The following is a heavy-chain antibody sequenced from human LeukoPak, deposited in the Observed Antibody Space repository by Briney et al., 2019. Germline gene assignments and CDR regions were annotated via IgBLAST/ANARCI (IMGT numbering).Heavy chain of an antibody. CDR3: ARDRVYCSSTSCSAETDGMDV. Sequence: PGGSLRLSCAASGFTVSSNYMSWVRQAPGKGLEWVSVIYSGGSTYYADSVKGRFTISRDNSKNTLYLQMNSLRAEDTAVYYCARDRVYCSSTSCSAETDGMDVWGQGTTVTVS. J-gene: IGHJ6*02. V-gene: IGHV3-66*01. CDR1: GFTVSSNY. CDR2: IYSGGST. D-gene: IGHD2-2*01.